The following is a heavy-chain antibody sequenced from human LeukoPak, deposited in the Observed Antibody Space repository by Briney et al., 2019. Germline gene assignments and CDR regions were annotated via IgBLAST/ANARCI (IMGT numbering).Heavy chain of an antibody. D-gene: IGHD6-13*01. Sequence: GGSLRLSCAASGFTFSSYDMSWVRQAPGKGLEWVSGISDTGGSTYYADSVKGRFTISRDNAKNSLYLQMNSLRAEDTAVYYCAKGRRGGAAAGPGAFDIWGQGTMVTVSS. CDR1: GFTFSSYD. V-gene: IGHV3-23*01. CDR3: AKGRRGGAAAGPGAFDI. CDR2: ISDTGGST. J-gene: IGHJ3*02.